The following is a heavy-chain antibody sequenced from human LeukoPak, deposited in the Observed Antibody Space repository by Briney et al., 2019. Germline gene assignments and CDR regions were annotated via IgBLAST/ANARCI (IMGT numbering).Heavy chain of an antibody. CDR3: ARGRFVDY. J-gene: IGHJ4*02. D-gene: IGHD2-21*01. CDR2: IYYSGST. V-gene: IGHV4-59*01. Sequence: SETLSLTCTVSGGSISSYYWSWIRQPPGKGLEWIGYIYYSGSTNYNPSLKSRVTISVDTSKNQFSLKLSSVTAADTAVYYCARGRFVDYWGQGTLVTVSS. CDR1: GGSISSYY.